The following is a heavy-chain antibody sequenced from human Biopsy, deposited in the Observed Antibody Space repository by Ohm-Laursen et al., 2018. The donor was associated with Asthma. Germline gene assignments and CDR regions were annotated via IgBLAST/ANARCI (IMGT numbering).Heavy chain of an antibody. D-gene: IGHD2-2*01. CDR1: RGAPHTYV. Sequence: VNLSCNALRGAPHTYVIGWVRQAPGQGLEWMGGINSVFGTTTYPQKFQDRVTITADDSPSTVYMELSSLRSEDTAVYYCARKAGSCISRTCYSLDFWGQGTLVTVSS. CDR2: INSVFGTT. CDR3: ARKAGSCISRTCYSLDF. J-gene: IGHJ4*02. V-gene: IGHV1-69*13.